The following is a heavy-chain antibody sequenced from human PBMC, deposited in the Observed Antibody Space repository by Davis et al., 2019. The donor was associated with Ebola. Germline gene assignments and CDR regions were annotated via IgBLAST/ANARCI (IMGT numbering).Heavy chain of an antibody. CDR2: INHRGIT. J-gene: IGHJ4*02. Sequence: PSETLSLTCAAYGSSFSGYYWSWIRQPPGEGLEWLGAINHRGITTYNPSLESRVTISIDTSNNQFSLKMTYVTAADTAVYYCASPHQIRAKRCFDSWGRGTLVTVSS. D-gene: IGHD2-2*01. CDR3: ASPHQIRAKRCFDS. CDR1: GSSFSGYY. V-gene: IGHV4-34*01.